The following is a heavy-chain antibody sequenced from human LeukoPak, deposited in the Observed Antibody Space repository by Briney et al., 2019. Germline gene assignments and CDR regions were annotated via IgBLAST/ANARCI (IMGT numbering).Heavy chain of an antibody. Sequence: PSQTLSLTCTVSGGSISSGSYYWSWIRQPAGKGLEWIGRIYTSGSTNYNPSLKSRVTISVDTSKNQFSLKLSSVTAADTAVYYCARETLTIFGVVSVPGDIWGQGTMVTVSS. D-gene: IGHD3-3*01. CDR2: IYTSGST. V-gene: IGHV4-61*02. CDR3: ARETLTIFGVVSVPGDI. CDR1: GGSISSGSYY. J-gene: IGHJ3*02.